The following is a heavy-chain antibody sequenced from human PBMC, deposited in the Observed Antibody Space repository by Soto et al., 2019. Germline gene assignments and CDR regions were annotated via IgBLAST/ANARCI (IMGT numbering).Heavy chain of an antibody. J-gene: IGHJ4*02. V-gene: IGHV3-21*02. Sequence: EVQLVESGGGLVKPGGSLRLSCATSGFTFGIYTMNWVRQAPGKGLEWVSCISSASSYIYYADSVQGRFTISRDNSEKSLYLHMNSLRAEDTAVYYCARRSGYAYGSLDHWGQGVLVTVSS. CDR1: GFTFGIYT. CDR3: ARRSGYAYGSLDH. D-gene: IGHD5-18*01. CDR2: ISSASSYI.